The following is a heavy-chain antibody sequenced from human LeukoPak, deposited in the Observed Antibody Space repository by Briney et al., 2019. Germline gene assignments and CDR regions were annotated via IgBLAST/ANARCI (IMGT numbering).Heavy chain of an antibody. CDR2: IRYDGSSK. CDR1: GFTFSSYG. D-gene: IGHD2-21*01. CDR3: AKIQPSGEDY. J-gene: IGHJ4*02. V-gene: IGHV3-30*02. Sequence: GGSLRLSCAASGFTFSSYGMHWVRQAPGKGLEWVAFIRYDGSSKYYTDSVKGRFTISRDNSKNTLYLQMNSLRPEDTAVYYCAKIQPSGEDYWGQGALVTVSS.